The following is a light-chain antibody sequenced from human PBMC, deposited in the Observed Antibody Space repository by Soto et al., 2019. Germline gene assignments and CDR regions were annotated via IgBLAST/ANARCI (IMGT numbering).Light chain of an antibody. Sequence: QSVLTQPASVSGSPGQSITISCTGTSRDVGHYNYVSWYQQHPGEAPKLLICEVSNRPSGVSNRFSGSKSGNTASLTISGLRAEDEADYYCSSYTTSTTLYVFGTGTKVTVL. CDR3: SSYTTSTTLYV. V-gene: IGLV2-14*01. J-gene: IGLJ1*01. CDR1: SRDVGHYNY. CDR2: EVS.